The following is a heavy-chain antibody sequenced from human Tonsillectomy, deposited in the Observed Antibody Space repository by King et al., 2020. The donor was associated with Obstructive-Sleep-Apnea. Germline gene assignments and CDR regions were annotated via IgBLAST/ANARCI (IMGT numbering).Heavy chain of an antibody. Sequence: VQLVESGGGLVQPGRSLRLSCAASGFTFDDYAMHWVRQAPGKGLEWVSGISRNSGSIGYADSVKGRFTISRDNAKNSLYLQMNSLRAEDTALYYCAKDSNPNGPAASTYFDYWGQGTLVTVSS. CDR2: ISRNSGSI. V-gene: IGHV3-9*01. D-gene: IGHD6-13*01. J-gene: IGHJ4*02. CDR3: AKDSNPNGPAASTYFDY. CDR1: GFTFDDYA.